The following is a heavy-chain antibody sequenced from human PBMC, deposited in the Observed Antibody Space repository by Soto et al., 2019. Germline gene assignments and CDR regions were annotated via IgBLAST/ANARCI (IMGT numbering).Heavy chain of an antibody. CDR1: GYTFTSYD. V-gene: IGHV1-8*01. Sequence: ASVKVSCKASGYTFTSYDINWVRQATGQGLEWMGWMNPNSGNTGYAQKFQGRVTMTRNTSISTAYMELSSLRPEDTAVYYCARGRPIVVVPAAGPNWFDPWGQGTLVTVSS. J-gene: IGHJ5*02. D-gene: IGHD2-2*01. CDR2: MNPNSGNT. CDR3: ARGRPIVVVPAAGPNWFDP.